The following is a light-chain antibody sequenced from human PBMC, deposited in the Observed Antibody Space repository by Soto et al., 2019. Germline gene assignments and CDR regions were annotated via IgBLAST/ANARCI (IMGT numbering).Light chain of an antibody. CDR2: DNN. CDR3: GTWDSGLSAGVV. CDR1: SSNIGNNY. Sequence: QSVLTQPPSVSAAPGQKVTISCSGSSSNIGNNYVSWYQQLPGTAPKLLIYDNNKRPSGIPDRFSGSKSGTSATLGITGLQTGDEADYYCGTWDSGLSAGVVFGGGTQLTVL. J-gene: IGLJ2*01. V-gene: IGLV1-51*01.